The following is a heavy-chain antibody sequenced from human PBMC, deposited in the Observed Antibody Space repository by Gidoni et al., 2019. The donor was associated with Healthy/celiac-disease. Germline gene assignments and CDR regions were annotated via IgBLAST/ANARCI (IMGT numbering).Heavy chain of an antibody. CDR3: ASKIQWLGCDY. D-gene: IGHD6-19*01. V-gene: IGHV4-39*07. CDR2: IYYSGST. Sequence: QLQLQESGPGLVKPSETLSLTCTVSGGSISSSSYYWGWIRQPPGKGLEWIGSIYYSGSTYYNPSLKSRVTISVDTSKNQFSLKLSSVTAADTAVYYCASKIQWLGCDYWGQGTLVTVSS. CDR1: GGSISSSSYY. J-gene: IGHJ4*02.